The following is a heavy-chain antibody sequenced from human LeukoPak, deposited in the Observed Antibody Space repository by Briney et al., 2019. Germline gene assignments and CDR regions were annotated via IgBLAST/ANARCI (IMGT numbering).Heavy chain of an antibody. Sequence: PSETLSLTCAVSGGSISSSSYYWGWIRQPPGKGLEWIGSIYYSGSTYYNPSLKSRVTISVDTSKNQFSLKLSSVTAADTAVYYCARGSKRITIFGVVIILNWFDPWGQGTLVTVSS. D-gene: IGHD3-3*01. CDR3: ARGSKRITIFGVVIILNWFDP. V-gene: IGHV4-39*07. CDR2: IYYSGST. CDR1: GGSISSSSYY. J-gene: IGHJ5*02.